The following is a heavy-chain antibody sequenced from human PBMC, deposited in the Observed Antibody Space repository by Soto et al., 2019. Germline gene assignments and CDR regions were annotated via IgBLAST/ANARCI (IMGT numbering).Heavy chain of an antibody. V-gene: IGHV5-51*01. CDR3: AAGYSTGLDAFDL. Sequence: PGESLKISCKGSGYNFANYWIGWVRQVPGKGLEWMGMIFPGDSDTKNSPSLQGQITMSVGKSNSSAYLQWRSLKASDTAMYYCAAGYSTGLDAFDLWGQGTLVTVSS. J-gene: IGHJ3*01. CDR1: GYNFANYW. CDR2: IFPGDSDT. D-gene: IGHD2-8*02.